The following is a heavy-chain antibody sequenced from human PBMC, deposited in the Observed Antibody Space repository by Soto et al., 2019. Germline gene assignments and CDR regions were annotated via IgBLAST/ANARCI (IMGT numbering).Heavy chain of an antibody. V-gene: IGHV3-30-3*01. CDR1: GFTFSSYA. CDR2: ISYDGSNK. CDR3: ARGIQLWLGCYFDY. D-gene: IGHD5-18*01. J-gene: IGHJ4*02. Sequence: QVQLVESGGGVVQPGRSLRLSCAASGFTFSSYAMHWVRQAPGKGLEWVAVISYDGSNKYYADSVKGRFTISRDNSKNTLYLQMNSLRAEDTAVYYCARGIQLWLGCYFDYWGQGTLVTVSS.